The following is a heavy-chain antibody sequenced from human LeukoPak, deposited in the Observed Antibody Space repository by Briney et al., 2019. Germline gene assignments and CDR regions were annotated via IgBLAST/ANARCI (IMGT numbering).Heavy chain of an antibody. CDR3: ARAVSGRFDY. J-gene: IGHJ4*02. V-gene: IGHV4-59*08. CDR2: IYYSGST. D-gene: IGHD6-19*01. Sequence: SETLSLTCTVSGGSMSPYHWGWIRQPPGKGLEWTGYIYYSGSTNYNPSLKSRVTISVDTSKDRFSLKLSSVTAADTAIYYCARAVSGRFDYWGQGTLVTVSS. CDR1: GGSMSPYH.